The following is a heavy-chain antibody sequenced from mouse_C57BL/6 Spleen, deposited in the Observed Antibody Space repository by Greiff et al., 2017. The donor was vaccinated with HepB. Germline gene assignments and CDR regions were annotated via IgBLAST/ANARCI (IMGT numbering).Heavy chain of an antibody. V-gene: IGHV5-6*01. Sequence: VQLKESGGDLVKPGGSLKLSCAASGFTFSSYGMSWVRQTPDKRLEWVATISSGGSYTYYPDSVKGRFTISRDNAKNTLYLQMSSLKSEDTAMYYCARGSFAYWGQGTLVTVSA. CDR3: ARGSFAY. CDR1: GFTFSSYG. CDR2: ISSGGSYT. J-gene: IGHJ3*01.